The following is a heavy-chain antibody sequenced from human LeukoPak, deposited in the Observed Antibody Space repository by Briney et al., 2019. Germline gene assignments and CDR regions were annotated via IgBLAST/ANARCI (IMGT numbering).Heavy chain of an antibody. CDR2: ISSDWNTI. D-gene: IGHD5-18*01. CDR3: ARGGSGYSYGKIDS. J-gene: IGHJ4*02. Sequence: GGSLRLSCAASGFTLSTYDMNWVRQAPGKGLEWVSYISSDWNTIYYADSVKGRFTISRDNAKNSLYLQMNSLRDEDTAVYYCARGGSGYSYGKIDSWGQGILVTVSS. V-gene: IGHV3-48*03. CDR1: GFTLSTYD.